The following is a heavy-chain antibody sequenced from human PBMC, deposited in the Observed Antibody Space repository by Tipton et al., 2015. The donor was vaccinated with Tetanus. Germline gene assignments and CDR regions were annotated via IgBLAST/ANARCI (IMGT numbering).Heavy chain of an antibody. CDR1: GASLRSGDYN. Sequence: LRLSCSVSGASLRSGDYNWSWIRQPPGKGLEWLAYISDSGLTNSNYFLKSRITKSRDTSRNQFSLKLTSVTAADTAVYYCTRANHEFPKKGPFDSWGQGTLVIVSP. CDR2: ISDSGLT. D-gene: IGHD3-10*01. V-gene: IGHV4-61*08. J-gene: IGHJ4*02. CDR3: TRANHEFPKKGPFDS.